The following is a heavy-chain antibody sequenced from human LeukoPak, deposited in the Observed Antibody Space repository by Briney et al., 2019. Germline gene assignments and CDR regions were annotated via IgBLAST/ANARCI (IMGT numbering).Heavy chain of an antibody. CDR1: GYTFTNYN. J-gene: IGHJ6*02. Sequence: GASVKVSCKASGYTFTNYNIIWVRQAPGQGLEWMGGIIPIFGTANYAQKFQGRVTITADESTSTAYMELSSLRSEDTAVYYCARSRGGYSNYHYYGMDVWGQGTTVTVSS. CDR2: IIPIFGTA. D-gene: IGHD5-18*01. CDR3: ARSRGGYSNYHYYGMDV. V-gene: IGHV1-69*13.